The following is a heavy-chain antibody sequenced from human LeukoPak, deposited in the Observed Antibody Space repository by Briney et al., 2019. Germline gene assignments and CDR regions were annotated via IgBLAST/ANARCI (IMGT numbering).Heavy chain of an antibody. J-gene: IGHJ6*03. Sequence: GGSLRLSCAASGFIFSDYYMSRIRQAPGKGLEWVSYISGRGNTIYYADSVKGRFTISRDNSKNTLYLQMNSLRAEDTAVYYCASPSYYDFYYMDVWGKGTTVTVSS. CDR1: GFIFSDYY. V-gene: IGHV3-11*04. CDR2: ISGRGNTI. CDR3: ASPSYYDFYYMDV.